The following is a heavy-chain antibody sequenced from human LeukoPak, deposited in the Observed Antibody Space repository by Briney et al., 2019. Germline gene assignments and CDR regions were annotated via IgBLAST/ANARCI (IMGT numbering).Heavy chain of an antibody. J-gene: IGHJ4*02. CDR1: GGSTSSSSYY. CDR3: ARLKGDYFDY. V-gene: IGHV4-39*01. Sequence: PSETLSLTCTVSGGSTSSSSYYWGWIRQPPGKGLDYIGSIYYTGSTYYNPSLKTRVTISVDTSKNQFSLKLSSVTAADTAMYYCARLKGDYFDYWGQGTLVTVSS. CDR2: IYYTGST.